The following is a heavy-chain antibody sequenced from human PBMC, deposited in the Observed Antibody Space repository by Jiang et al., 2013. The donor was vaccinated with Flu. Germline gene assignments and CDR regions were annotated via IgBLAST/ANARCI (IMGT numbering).Heavy chain of an antibody. CDR2: VYHSGMT. J-gene: IGHJ4*02. V-gene: IGHV4-38-2*02. CDR1: GYSINSGYY. Sequence: GLVKPSETLSLTCTVSGYSINSGYYWGWIRQPPGKELEWLGSVYHSGMTYYSPSLRSRVTMSVDTSKNQFSLRLSSVTAADRAMYYCARDKGNYYFDSSGYNHFDYWGQGALVTVSS. D-gene: IGHD3-22*01. CDR3: ARDKGNYYFDSSGYNHFDY.